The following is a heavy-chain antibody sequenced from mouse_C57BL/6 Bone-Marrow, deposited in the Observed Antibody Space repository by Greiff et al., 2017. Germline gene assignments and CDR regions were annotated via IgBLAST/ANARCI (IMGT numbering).Heavy chain of an antibody. D-gene: IGHD1-1*01. CDR1: GYTFTSYW. CDR3: TRESTDYGSSYWYFDV. CDR2: IYPGNSDT. Sequence: EVQLQQSGTVLARPGASVKMSCKTSGYTFTSYWMHWVKQRPGQGLEWIGAIYPGNSDTSYNQKFKGKAKLTAVTSASTAYMELSSLTNEDSAVYYCTRESTDYGSSYWYFDVWGTGTTVTVSS. J-gene: IGHJ1*03. V-gene: IGHV1-5*01.